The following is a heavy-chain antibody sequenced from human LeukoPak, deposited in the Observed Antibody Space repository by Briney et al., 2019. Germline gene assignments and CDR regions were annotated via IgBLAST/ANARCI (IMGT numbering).Heavy chain of an antibody. CDR3: ARDLMVRGVISRVGY. J-gene: IGHJ4*02. CDR1: GYTFTSYA. Sequence: ASVKVSCKASGYTFTSYAMNWVRQAPGQGLEWMGWINTNTGNPTYAQGFTGRFVFSLDTSVSTAYLQISSLKAEDTAVYYCARDLMVRGVISRVGYWGQGTLVTVSS. V-gene: IGHV7-4-1*02. D-gene: IGHD3-10*01. CDR2: INTNTGNP.